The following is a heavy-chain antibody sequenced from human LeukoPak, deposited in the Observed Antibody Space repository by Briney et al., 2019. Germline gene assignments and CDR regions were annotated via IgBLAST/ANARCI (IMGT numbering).Heavy chain of an antibody. CDR3: ARSASSTSRSAFDI. Sequence: SETLSLTCALSGGSISSNYWSWIRQPPGKGLEWMGYCHYSGNTNYNPSLKTRATISVAMSKNQFSLTLNSVTAADTAVYYCARSASSTSRSAFDIWGQGTRVTASS. CDR2: CHYSGNT. CDR1: GGSISSNY. V-gene: IGHV4-59*13. J-gene: IGHJ3*02.